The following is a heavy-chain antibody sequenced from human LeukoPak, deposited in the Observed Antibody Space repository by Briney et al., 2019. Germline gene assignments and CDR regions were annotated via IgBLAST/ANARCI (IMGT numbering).Heavy chain of an antibody. V-gene: IGHV1-46*01. CDR1: GYTFTTYY. J-gene: IGHJ6*02. D-gene: IGHD4-11*01. CDR3: ARGGTTEYYYYGMDV. Sequence: GASVTVSCTASGYTFTTYYMHWVRQAPGQGLEWMGIINPSGGSTSYAQKFQGRVTMTRDTSTSTVYMELSSLRSEDTAVYYCARGGTTEYYYYGMDVWGQGTTVTVSS. CDR2: INPSGGST.